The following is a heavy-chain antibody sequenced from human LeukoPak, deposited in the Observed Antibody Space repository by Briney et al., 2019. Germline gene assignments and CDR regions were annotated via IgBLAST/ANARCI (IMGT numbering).Heavy chain of an antibody. J-gene: IGHJ4*02. CDR3: ATEKGDSPDY. V-gene: IGHV3-23*01. CDR1: GFTFSNYA. Sequence: GGSLRLSCAASGFTFSNYAMAWVRQAPGKGLEWVSGISGSGGSTYYADSVKGRFTVSRDNSKNTLYLQMNSLRAEDTDVYYCATEKGDSPDYWGQGTLVTVSS. D-gene: IGHD2-21*01. CDR2: ISGSGGST.